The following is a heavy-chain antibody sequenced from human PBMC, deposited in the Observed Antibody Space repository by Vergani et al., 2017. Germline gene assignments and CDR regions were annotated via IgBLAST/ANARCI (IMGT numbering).Heavy chain of an antibody. D-gene: IGHD6-19*01. V-gene: IGHV3-9*01. CDR2: ISWNSGSI. CDR1: GFTFDDYA. J-gene: IGHJ3*02. CDR3: AKDTGAVAGTNEAFDI. Sequence: EVQLVESGGGLVQPGRSLRLSCAASGFTFDDYAMHWVRQAPGKGLEWVSGISWNSGSIGYADSVKGRFTISRDNAKNSLYLQMNSLRAEDTALYYCAKDTGAVAGTNEAFDIWGQGTTVTVSS.